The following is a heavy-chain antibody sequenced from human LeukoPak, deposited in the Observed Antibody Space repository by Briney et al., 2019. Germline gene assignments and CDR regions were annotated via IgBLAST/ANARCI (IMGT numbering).Heavy chain of an antibody. J-gene: IGHJ4*02. V-gene: IGHV3-21*01. CDR3: ARDMVDLVLMLDY. Sequence: PGGSLRLSCAASGFTFSSYSMNWVRQAPGKGLEWVSSISSSSSYVYYADSVKGRFTISRDNAKNSLYLHMNSLRAEDTAVYYCARDMVDLVLMLDYWGQGTLVTVSS. CDR1: GFTFSSYS. D-gene: IGHD2-8*01. CDR2: ISSSSSYV.